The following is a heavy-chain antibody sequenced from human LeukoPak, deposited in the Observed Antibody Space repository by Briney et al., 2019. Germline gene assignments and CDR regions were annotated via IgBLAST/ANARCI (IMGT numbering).Heavy chain of an antibody. CDR1: GFTFSNYN. V-gene: IGHV3-48*01. CDR3: AKDLYYYDSSGYPDAFDI. J-gene: IGHJ3*02. CDR2: ISSSSSAT. D-gene: IGHD3-22*01. Sequence: GGSLRLSCAASGFTFSNYNMNWVRQAPGKGLEWVSYISSSSSATHYADSVRGRFTISRDNAKNSLYLQMNSLRAEDTAVYYCAKDLYYYDSSGYPDAFDIWGQGTMVTVSS.